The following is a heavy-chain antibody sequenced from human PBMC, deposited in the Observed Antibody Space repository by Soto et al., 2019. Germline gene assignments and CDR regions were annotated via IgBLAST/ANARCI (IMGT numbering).Heavy chain of an antibody. V-gene: IGHV6-1*01. CDR3: ARGASIAARTTRYYYYYYGMDV. J-gene: IGHJ6*02. Sequence: SQTLSLTCAISGDSVSRNSAAWNWIRQSPSRGLEWLGRTYYRSKWYNDYAVSVKSRITISPDTSKNQFSLQLNSVTPEDTAVYYCARGASIAARTTRYYYYYYGMDVWGQGTTVTVSS. CDR1: GDSVSRNSAA. CDR2: TYYRSKWYN. D-gene: IGHD6-6*01.